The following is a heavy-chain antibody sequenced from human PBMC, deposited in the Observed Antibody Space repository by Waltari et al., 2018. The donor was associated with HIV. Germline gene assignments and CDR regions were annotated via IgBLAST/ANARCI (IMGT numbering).Heavy chain of an antibody. CDR2: IYYSGST. J-gene: IGHJ4*02. CDR1: GGSISSYY. Sequence: QVQLQDSGPGPVTPSETLSLTCTVSGGSISSYYWSWLRQPPGKGLEWIGYIYYSGSTNYNPSLKSRVTISVDTSKNQFSLKLSSVTAADTAVYYCARTTYSGSYSLDYWGQGTLVTVSS. D-gene: IGHD1-26*01. V-gene: IGHV4-59*01. CDR3: ARTTYSGSYSLDY.